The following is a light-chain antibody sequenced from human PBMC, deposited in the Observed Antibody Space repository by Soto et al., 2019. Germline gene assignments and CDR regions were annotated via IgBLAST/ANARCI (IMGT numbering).Light chain of an antibody. V-gene: IGKV3-15*01. J-gene: IGKJ5*01. CDR3: QQYYNTPIT. CDR1: QSITTH. CDR2: HSS. Sequence: IVMTQSPGTLSLSAGDRATLSCRASQSITTHLAWYQQRPGQAPRLLIYHSSTRATGVPTRFSGSGSGTDFTLTISSLQAEDVAVYYCQQYYNTPITFGQGTRLEIK.